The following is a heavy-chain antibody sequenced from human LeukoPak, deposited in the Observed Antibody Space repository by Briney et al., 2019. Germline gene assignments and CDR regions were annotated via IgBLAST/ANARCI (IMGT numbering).Heavy chain of an antibody. CDR2: INHSGST. Sequence: SETLSLTCAVYGGSFSGYYWSGLRQPPGKGLEWIGEINHSGSTNYNPSLKSRVTISVDTSKNQFSLKLRSVTAAGTAVYYCAREATMVVTVFDYWGQGTLVTVSS. CDR3: AREATMVVTVFDY. CDR1: GGSFSGYY. J-gene: IGHJ4*02. D-gene: IGHD4-23*01. V-gene: IGHV4-34*01.